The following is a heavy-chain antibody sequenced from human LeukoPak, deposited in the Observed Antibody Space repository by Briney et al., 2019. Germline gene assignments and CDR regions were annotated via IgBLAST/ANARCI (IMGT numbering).Heavy chain of an antibody. J-gene: IGHJ4*02. D-gene: IGHD1-26*01. V-gene: IGHV3-7*01. CDR1: GFTFSTYW. CDR3: AREKSGSNAAFDY. Sequence: GGSLRLSCAVSGFTFSTYWMSWVRQAPGKGLEWVANIKQDGSQKYYVHSVKGRFTIPRDNAKNSLYLQMNSLRAEDTAVYYCAREKSGSNAAFDYWGQGTLVTVSS. CDR2: IKQDGSQK.